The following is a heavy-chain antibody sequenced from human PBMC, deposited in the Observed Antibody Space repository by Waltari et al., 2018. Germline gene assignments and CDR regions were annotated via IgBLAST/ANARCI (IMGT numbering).Heavy chain of an antibody. Sequence: QLQLQESGPGLLKPSETLSLPCTVSGGSSSSRSYSWGWIRQPPGKGLEWIADPCYTGTPYYNPSLKSRVTISVDTSRNQFSLKLSSVTAADTAVYFCARRSGYYDLWGQGTMVTVSS. CDR1: GGSSSSRSYS. J-gene: IGHJ3*01. CDR2: PCYTGTP. CDR3: ARRSGYYDL. V-gene: IGHV4-39*07. D-gene: IGHD3-3*01.